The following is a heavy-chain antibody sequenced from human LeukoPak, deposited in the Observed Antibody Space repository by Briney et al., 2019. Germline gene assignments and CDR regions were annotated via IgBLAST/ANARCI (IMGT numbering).Heavy chain of an antibody. V-gene: IGHV1-18*01. CDR1: GYTFTSYG. CDR3: ARAQYCSGGSCYPGIMGDFDY. J-gene: IGHJ4*02. Sequence: ASVKVSCKASGYTFTSYGISWVRQAPGQGLEWMGWISAYNGDTNYAQKLQGRVTMTTDTSTSTAYMELRSLRSDDTAVYYCARAQYCSGGSCYPGIMGDFDYWGQGTLVTVSS. D-gene: IGHD2-15*01. CDR2: ISAYNGDT.